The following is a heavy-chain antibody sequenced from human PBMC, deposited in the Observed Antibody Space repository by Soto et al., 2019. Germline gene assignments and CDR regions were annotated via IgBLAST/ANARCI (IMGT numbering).Heavy chain of an antibody. J-gene: IGHJ3*02. V-gene: IGHV3-7*01. Sequence: GGSLRLSCAASGFTFSSYWMSWVRQAPGKGLEWVANIKQDGSEKYYVDSVKGRFTISRDNAKNSLYLQMNSLRAEDTAVYYCAREGDSVVVLPQGAFDISGQGTIVIVS. CDR1: GFTFSSYW. CDR2: IKQDGSEK. D-gene: IGHD2-15*01. CDR3: AREGDSVVVLPQGAFDI.